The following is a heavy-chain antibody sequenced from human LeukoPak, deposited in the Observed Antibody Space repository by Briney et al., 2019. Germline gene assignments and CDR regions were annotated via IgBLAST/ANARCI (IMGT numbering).Heavy chain of an antibody. CDR3: ARLDHYYDSSGYSDAFDI. CDR1: GGSISSSSYY. Sequence: PSETLSLTCTVSGGSISSSSYYWGWIRQPPGKGLEWIGSIYYSGSTYYNPSLKSRVTISVDTSKNQFSLKLSSVTAADTAVYYCARLDHYYDSSGYSDAFDIWGQGTMVTVSS. CDR2: IYYSGST. D-gene: IGHD3-22*01. V-gene: IGHV4-39*01. J-gene: IGHJ3*02.